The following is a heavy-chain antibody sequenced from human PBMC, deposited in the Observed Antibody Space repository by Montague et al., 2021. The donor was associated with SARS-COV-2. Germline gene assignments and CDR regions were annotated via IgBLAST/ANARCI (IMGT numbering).Heavy chain of an antibody. Sequence: SETLSLTCSVSGGSTSNYYWTWIRQSPGKGLQWIGYIFYTGSTKFNPSLKSRVSISLDTNKNHFSLRLSAVTAADTARYYCARAQNICFIANCVNYFDLWGLGALVTVSS. CDR3: ARAQNICFIANCVNYFDL. V-gene: IGHV4-59*01. J-gene: IGHJ4*02. CDR1: GGSTSNYY. CDR2: IFYTGST. D-gene: IGHD2-15*01.